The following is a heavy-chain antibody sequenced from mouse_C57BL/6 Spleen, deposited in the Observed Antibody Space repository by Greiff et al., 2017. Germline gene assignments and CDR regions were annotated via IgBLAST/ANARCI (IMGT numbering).Heavy chain of an antibody. CDR3: ARNDYDDGDWYFDV. V-gene: IGHV1-82*01. CDR1: GYAFSSSW. Sequence: QVQLQQSGPELVKPGASVKISCKASGYAFSSSWMNWVKQRPGKGLEWIGRIYPGDGDTNYNGKFKGKVTLTADKSSSTAYMQLSSLTSEDSAVYFCARNDYDDGDWYFDVWGTGTTVTVSS. CDR2: IYPGDGDT. J-gene: IGHJ1*03. D-gene: IGHD2-4*01.